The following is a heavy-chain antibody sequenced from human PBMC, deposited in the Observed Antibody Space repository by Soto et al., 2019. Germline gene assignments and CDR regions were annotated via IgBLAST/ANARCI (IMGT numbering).Heavy chain of an antibody. J-gene: IGHJ5*02. V-gene: IGHV4-34*01. CDR2: INHSGST. D-gene: IGHD2-2*02. CDR1: GGSFSGYY. Sequence: SETLSLTCAVYGGSFSGYYWSWIRQPPGKGLEWIGEINHSGSTNYNPSLKSRVTISVDTSKNQFSLKLSSVTAADTAVYYCASIPARRENWFDPWGHGTLVTVSS. CDR3: ASIPARRENWFDP.